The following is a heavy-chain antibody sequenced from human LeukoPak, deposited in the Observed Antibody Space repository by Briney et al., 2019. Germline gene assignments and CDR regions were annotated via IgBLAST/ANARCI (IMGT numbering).Heavy chain of an antibody. Sequence: GASVKVSCKASGYTFTSYYMHWVRQAPGQGLEWMGRINPNSGGTNYAQKFQGRVTMTRDTSISTVYMELSRLRSDDTAVYYCARGGYDSSGYYYFDYWGQGTLVTVSS. CDR2: INPNSGGT. D-gene: IGHD3-22*01. J-gene: IGHJ4*02. CDR1: GYTFTSYY. CDR3: ARGGYDSSGYYYFDY. V-gene: IGHV1-2*06.